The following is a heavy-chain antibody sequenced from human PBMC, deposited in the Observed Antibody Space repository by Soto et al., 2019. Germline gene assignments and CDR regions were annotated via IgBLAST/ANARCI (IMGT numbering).Heavy chain of an antibody. CDR2: IIPILGIA. CDR1: GGTFSSYT. V-gene: IGHV1-69*04. Sequence: SSVKVSCKASGGTFSSYTISWVRQAPGQGLEWMGRIIPILGIANYAQKFQGRVTITADKSTSTAYMELSSLRSEDTAAYYCAREAVVVNRYFDYWGQGTLVTVSS. CDR3: AREAVVVNRYFDY. J-gene: IGHJ4*02. D-gene: IGHD3-22*01.